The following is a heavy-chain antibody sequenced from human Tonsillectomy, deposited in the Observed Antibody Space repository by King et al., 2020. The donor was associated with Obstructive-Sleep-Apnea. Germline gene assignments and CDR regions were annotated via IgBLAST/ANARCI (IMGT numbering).Heavy chain of an antibody. Sequence: VQLVESGGGVVQPGRSLRLSCAASGFTFSSYGMHWVRQAPGKGLEGVAVLWSDGSNEYYADSGKGRFSISRDNSKNTLYLQMNSLRAEDTAVYYCSTNYYDISAAFDIWGQGTMVTVSS. J-gene: IGHJ3*02. CDR2: LWSDGSNE. CDR1: GFTFSSYG. CDR3: STNYYDISAAFDI. V-gene: IGHV3-33*01. D-gene: IGHD3-22*01.